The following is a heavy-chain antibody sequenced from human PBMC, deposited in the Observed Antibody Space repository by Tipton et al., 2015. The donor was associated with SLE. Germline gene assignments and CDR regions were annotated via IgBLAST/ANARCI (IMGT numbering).Heavy chain of an antibody. D-gene: IGHD5/OR15-5a*01. Sequence: SLRLSCTTSGFTFGDHFMIWFRQAPGKGLEWVSFIRGKAYGGTTEYAASVRDRFTISRDDSKSIAFLQMNSLTTEDTAVYYCTRIRSSVSAVYYYYMDVWGKGTTVTVSS. J-gene: IGHJ6*03. CDR3: TRIRSSVSAVYYYYMDV. CDR2: IRGKAYGGTT. V-gene: IGHV3-49*03. CDR1: GFTFGDHF.